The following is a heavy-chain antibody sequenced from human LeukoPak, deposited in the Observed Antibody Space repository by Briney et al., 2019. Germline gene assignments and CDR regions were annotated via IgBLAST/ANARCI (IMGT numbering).Heavy chain of an antibody. Sequence: PSETLSLTCAVHGGSFSGYYWSWIRQPPGKGLEWVGEINHNGSTNYNPSLKSRVTISVDTSKNQFSLKLTSVTSADTAVYYCARACCSSTGCYPSHYYYGMDVWGQGTTVTVSS. D-gene: IGHD2-2*01. CDR2: INHNGST. J-gene: IGHJ6*02. CDR3: ARACCSSTGCYPSHYYYGMDV. CDR1: GGSFSGYY. V-gene: IGHV4-34*01.